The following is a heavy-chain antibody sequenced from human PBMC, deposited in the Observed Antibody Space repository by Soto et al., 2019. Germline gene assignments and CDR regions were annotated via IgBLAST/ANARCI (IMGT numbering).Heavy chain of an antibody. V-gene: IGHV3-53*01. Sequence: EVQLVESGGGLIQPGGSLRLSCAVSGFTVSNNYMSWVRQAPGKGLEGVSVIYSGGYTAYGDSVKGRFTISRDNSKNNLYLQINTRKPADAAFYYGGTRPGGGGYWGQGTLVTVSS. J-gene: IGHJ4*02. CDR3: GTRPGGGGY. D-gene: IGHD3-10*01. CDR1: GFTVSNNY. CDR2: IYSGGYT.